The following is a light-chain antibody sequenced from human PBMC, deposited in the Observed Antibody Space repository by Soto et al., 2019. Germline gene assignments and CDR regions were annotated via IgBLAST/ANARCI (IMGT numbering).Light chain of an antibody. Sequence: QSALTQPASVSGSPGQSITISCTGTSSDVGGYNYVSWYQQHPGKAPKLMIYNVSNRPSGVSNRFSGSKSGNTASLTISGLHDEDEADYSCSSYTSSSATEVFGGGTKLTVL. CDR3: SSYTSSSATEV. J-gene: IGLJ2*01. CDR1: SSDVGGYNY. V-gene: IGLV2-14*01. CDR2: NVS.